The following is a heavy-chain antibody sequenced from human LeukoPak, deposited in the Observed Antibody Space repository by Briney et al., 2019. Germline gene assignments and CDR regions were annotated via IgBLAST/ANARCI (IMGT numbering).Heavy chain of an antibody. CDR1: GDSLNTYY. V-gene: IGHV4-59*08. CDR2: IYYSGHT. D-gene: IGHD5-12*01. J-gene: IGHJ4*02. Sequence: SETLSLTCAVSGDSLNTYYWNWIRQTPGKGLEWIGYIYYSGHTDYNPSLKSRVTISVDTSKNQFSLILRSVTAADTAVYFCATYKENKVATRGFDYWGQGTLVTVSS. CDR3: ATYKENKVATRGFDY.